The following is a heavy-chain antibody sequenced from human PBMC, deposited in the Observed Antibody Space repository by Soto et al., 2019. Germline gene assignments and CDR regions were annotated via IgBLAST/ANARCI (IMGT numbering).Heavy chain of an antibody. Sequence: PGGSLRLSCAASVFTFSSYAMSWVRQAPGKGLEWVSAISGSGGSTYYADSVKGRFTISRDNSKNTLYLQMNSLRAEDTAVYYCAKDLVSSNYHPHNWFDPWGQGTLVTVSS. CDR3: AKDLVSSNYHPHNWFDP. V-gene: IGHV3-23*01. D-gene: IGHD4-4*01. CDR1: VFTFSSYA. J-gene: IGHJ5*02. CDR2: ISGSGGST.